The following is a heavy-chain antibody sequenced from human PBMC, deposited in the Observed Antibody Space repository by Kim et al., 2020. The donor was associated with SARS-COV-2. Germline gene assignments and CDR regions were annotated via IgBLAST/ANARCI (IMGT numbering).Heavy chain of an antibody. V-gene: IGHV1-18*01. D-gene: IGHD3-16*01. J-gene: IGHJ6*02. CDR3: AREGLRGKGFRPSNYYGMDV. Sequence: ASVKVSCKASGYTFTSYGISWVRQAPGQGLEWMGWISAYNGNTNYAQKLQGRVTMTTDTSTSTAYMELRSLRSDDTAVYYCAREGLRGKGFRPSNYYGMDVWDQGTTVTVS. CDR2: ISAYNGNT. CDR1: GYTFTSYG.